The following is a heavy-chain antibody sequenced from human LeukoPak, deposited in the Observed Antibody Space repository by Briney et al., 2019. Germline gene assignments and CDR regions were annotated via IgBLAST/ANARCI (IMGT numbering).Heavy chain of an antibody. CDR2: IDPNTGGT. J-gene: IGHJ4*02. CDR1: GYTFTDYY. V-gene: IGHV1-2*02. CDR3: ARPRAFSYGQMYYFDY. Sequence: ASVKVSCKASGYTFTDYYIHWVRQAPGQELEWMGWIDPNTGGTNFAQKFQGRVTMTRDTSITTAYMELSRLRFDDTAVYYCARPRAFSYGQMYYFDYWGQGALVTVSS. D-gene: IGHD5-18*01.